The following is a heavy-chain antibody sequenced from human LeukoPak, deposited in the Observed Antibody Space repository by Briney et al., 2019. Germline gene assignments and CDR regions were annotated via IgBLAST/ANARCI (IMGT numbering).Heavy chain of an antibody. J-gene: IGHJ4*02. CDR3: ATDDGFCRGVACYGKFDY. CDR1: GYTFTGYY. D-gene: IGHD2-15*01. CDR2: INPNSGGT. V-gene: IGHV1-2*02. Sequence: AAVKVSCKASGYTFTGYYLHWVRQAPGQGRGWMGGINPNSGGTNYAQKFQGRVTMTRYTSISTAYMELSRLKPDDTAVYYCATDDGFCRGVACYGKFDYWGQGTLVTVSS.